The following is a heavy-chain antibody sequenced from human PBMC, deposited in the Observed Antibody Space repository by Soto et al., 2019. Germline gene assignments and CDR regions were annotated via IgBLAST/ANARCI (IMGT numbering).Heavy chain of an antibody. V-gene: IGHV1-18*01. CDR3: ARDLEYYYGSGSYYDDAFDI. J-gene: IGHJ3*02. CDR2: ISAYNGNT. D-gene: IGHD3-10*01. CDR1: GYTFTSYG. Sequence: ASVKVSCKASGYTFTSYGISWVRQAPGQGLEWMGWISAYNGNTNYAQKLQGRVTMTTDTSTSTAYMELRSLRSDDTAVYYCARDLEYYYGSGSYYDDAFDIWGQGTMVTVS.